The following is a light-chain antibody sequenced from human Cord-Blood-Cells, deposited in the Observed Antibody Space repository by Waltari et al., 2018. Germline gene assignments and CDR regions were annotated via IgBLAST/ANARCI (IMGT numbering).Light chain of an antibody. V-gene: IGLV3-1*01. Sequence: YELTQPLSVSVSAGQPASITCLGGELGGKLGCWYEQMPGHSPVVVIYQDSRQPSGIPERFSASNSVNTATLTISGTQAMDEADYYCQAWHSSNVVFGGGTKLTVL. CDR1: ELGGKL. CDR2: QDS. J-gene: IGLJ2*01. CDR3: QAWHSSNVV.